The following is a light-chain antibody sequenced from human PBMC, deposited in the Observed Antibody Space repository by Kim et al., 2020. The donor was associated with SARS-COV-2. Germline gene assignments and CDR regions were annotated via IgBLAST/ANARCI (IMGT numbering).Light chain of an antibody. CDR2: ATS. Sequence: LSPGERATPSCRASQGVSSYLAWYQQKPGQAPRLLIHATSSRATGIPDRFSGSGSGTDFTLTISRLEPEDFAVYYCQQYDSSPITFGQGTRLEIK. CDR3: QQYDSSPIT. CDR1: QGVSSY. V-gene: IGKV3-20*01. J-gene: IGKJ5*01.